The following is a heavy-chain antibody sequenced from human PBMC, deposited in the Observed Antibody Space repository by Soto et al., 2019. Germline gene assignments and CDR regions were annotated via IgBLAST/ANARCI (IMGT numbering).Heavy chain of an antibody. D-gene: IGHD3-3*01. J-gene: IGHJ6*02. CDR2: ISDSGGTV. CDR3: ARDLLHYDFWSGYSAYFYYGMDV. CDR1: GFTFSSYE. Sequence: GGSLRLSCAASGFTFSSYEMNWVRQAPGQGLEWVSYISDSGGTVYYADSVKGRFTVSRDNAQNSVYLQMNSPRTEDTAVYYCARDLLHYDFWSGYSAYFYYGMDVWGPGTTVTVSS. V-gene: IGHV3-48*03.